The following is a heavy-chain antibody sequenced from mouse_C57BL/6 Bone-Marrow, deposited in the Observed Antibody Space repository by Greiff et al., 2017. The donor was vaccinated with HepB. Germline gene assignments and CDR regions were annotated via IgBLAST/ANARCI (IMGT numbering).Heavy chain of an antibody. CDR1: GYTFTSYW. J-gene: IGHJ3*01. CDR3: AREPYYYYGSSPFAY. V-gene: IGHV1-53*01. CDR2: INPSNGGT. D-gene: IGHD1-1*01. Sequence: VQLQQPGTELVKPGASVKLSCKASGYTFTSYWMHWVKQRPGQGLEWIGNINPSNGGTNYNEKFKSKATLTVDKSSSTAYMQLSSLTSEDSAVYYCAREPYYYYGSSPFAYWGQGTLVTVSA.